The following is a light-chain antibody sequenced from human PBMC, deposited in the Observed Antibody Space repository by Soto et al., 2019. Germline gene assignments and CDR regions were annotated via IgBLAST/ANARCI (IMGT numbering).Light chain of an antibody. Sequence: EVVMTQSPATLSVSPGEGATLSCRASQFVGNKLAWFQQKPGQAPRLLIYGASTRATGIPARFSGSGSGTEFTLTISSLQSEDFAVYYCQQYNNWPWTFGQGTKVDIK. V-gene: IGKV3-15*01. CDR3: QQYNNWPWT. CDR1: QFVGNK. CDR2: GAS. J-gene: IGKJ1*01.